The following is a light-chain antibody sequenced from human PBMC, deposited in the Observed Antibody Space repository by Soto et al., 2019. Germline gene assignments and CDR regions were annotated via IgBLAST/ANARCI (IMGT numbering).Light chain of an antibody. J-gene: IGLJ3*02. CDR2: EVN. Sequence: QSALTQPASVSGSPGQSITISCTGTSSDVGSCNCVSWYQQHPGKAPTLMIYEVNKPPSGVSNRFSGSTSGNTASLTISGLQAEDEADYYCCSSVGRPNWVFGGGTKLTVL. V-gene: IGLV2-23*02. CDR1: SSDVGSCNC. CDR3: CSSVGRPNWV.